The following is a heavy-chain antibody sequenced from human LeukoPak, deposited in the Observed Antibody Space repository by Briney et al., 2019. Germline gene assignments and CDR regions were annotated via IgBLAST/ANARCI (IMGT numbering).Heavy chain of an antibody. J-gene: IGHJ4*02. V-gene: IGHV3-15*01. CDR3: TTDPGYCTNGVCYAFDY. D-gene: IGHD2-8*01. CDR2: IKSKTDGGTT. CDR1: GITFSNAW. Sequence: GRSLRLSCAASGITFSNAWMSCVRQAPGKGQEWVGRIKSKTDGGTTDYAAPVKGRFTISRDDSKNTLYLQMNSLKTEDTAVYYCTTDPGYCTNGVCYAFDYWGQGTLVTVSS.